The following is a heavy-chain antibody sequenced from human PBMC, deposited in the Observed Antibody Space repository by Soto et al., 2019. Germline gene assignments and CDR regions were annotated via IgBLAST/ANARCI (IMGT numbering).Heavy chain of an antibody. CDR2: IHYSGNT. CDR3: ARVGEEYNYYGVDV. V-gene: IGHV4-31*03. Sequence: QAQLQESGPGLVKPSQTLSLTCTVSVASIYRSNSYWGWIRQHPGKGLEWIGHIHYSGNTYYNPSLKSRVTISVDVSKNQFSLNLYSVTAAATAVYYCARVGEEYNYYGVDVWGRGTTVTVSS. J-gene: IGHJ6*02. CDR1: VASIYRSNSY. D-gene: IGHD3-10*01.